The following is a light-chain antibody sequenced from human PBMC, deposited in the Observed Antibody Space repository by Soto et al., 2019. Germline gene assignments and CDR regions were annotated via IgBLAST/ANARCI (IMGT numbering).Light chain of an antibody. V-gene: IGKV3-11*01. CDR1: QSVSID. CDR3: QQRYNWPPLT. CDR2: AAS. Sequence: EIVMTQSPATLSVSPWERATLSCRASQSVSIDLAWYQQTPGQAPRLPIYAASSRATGIPDRFSGSGSGTDFTLTISSLEPEDFAVYFCQQRYNWPPLTFGQGTRLEIK. J-gene: IGKJ5*01.